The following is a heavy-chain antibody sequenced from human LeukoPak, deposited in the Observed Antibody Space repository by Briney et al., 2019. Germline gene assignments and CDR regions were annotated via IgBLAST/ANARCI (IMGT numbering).Heavy chain of an antibody. J-gene: IGHJ6*02. Sequence: VASVKVSCKASGYTFTSYDINWVRQATGQGLEWMGWMNPNSGNTGYAQKFQGRVTMTRNTSISTAYMELSSLRSEDTAVYYCARANRITMVRGVVYYYYGMDVWGQGTTVTVSS. CDR3: ARANRITMVRGVVYYYYGMDV. CDR1: GYTFTSYD. CDR2: MNPNSGNT. V-gene: IGHV1-8*01. D-gene: IGHD3-10*01.